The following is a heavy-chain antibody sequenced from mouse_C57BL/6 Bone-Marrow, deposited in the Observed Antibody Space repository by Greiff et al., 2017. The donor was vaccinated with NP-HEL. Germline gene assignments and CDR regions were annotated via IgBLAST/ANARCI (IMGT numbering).Heavy chain of an antibody. V-gene: IGHV1-55*01. Sequence: QVQLKQPGAELVKPGASVKMSCKASGYTFTSYWITWVKQRPGQGLEWIGDIYPGSGSTNYNEKFKSKATLTVDTSSSTAYMQLSSLTSEDSAVYYCARGAYSNYVRWYFDVWGTGTTVTVSS. CDR2: IYPGSGST. CDR3: ARGAYSNYVRWYFDV. D-gene: IGHD2-5*01. J-gene: IGHJ1*03. CDR1: GYTFTSYW.